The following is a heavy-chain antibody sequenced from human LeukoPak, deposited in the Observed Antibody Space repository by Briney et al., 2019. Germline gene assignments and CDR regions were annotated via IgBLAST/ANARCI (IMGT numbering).Heavy chain of an antibody. V-gene: IGHV4-61*02. CDR3: VRYFDWPYAFDI. J-gene: IGHJ3*02. CDR2: IYTSGST. D-gene: IGHD3-9*01. Sequence: NSPQTLSLTCTVSGGSISSGSYYWSWIRQPAGKGLEWIGRIYTSGSTNYNPSLKSRVTMSVDTSKSQFSLKLTSVTAADTALYYCVRYFDWPYAFDIWGQGTMVTVSS. CDR1: GGSISSGSYY.